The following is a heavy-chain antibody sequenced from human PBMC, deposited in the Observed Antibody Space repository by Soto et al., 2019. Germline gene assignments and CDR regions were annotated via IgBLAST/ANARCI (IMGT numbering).Heavy chain of an antibody. CDR1: GKGIRCNW. CDR2: IYPGDSDT. Sequence: GKGSGKGIRCNWVVAVRLIPGKGLEWMGIIYPGDSDTRYSPSFQGQVTISADKSISTAYLQWSSLKASDTAMYYCARHFPPGTHRGGAFDIWGQRTMVPVSS. V-gene: IGHV5-51*01. D-gene: IGHD1-1*01. J-gene: IGHJ3*02. CDR3: ARHFPPGTHRGGAFDI.